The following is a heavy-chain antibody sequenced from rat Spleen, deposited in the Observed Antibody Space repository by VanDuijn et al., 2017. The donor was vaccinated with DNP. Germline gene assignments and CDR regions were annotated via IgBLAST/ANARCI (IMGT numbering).Heavy chain of an antibody. CDR3: ARSGDYSSYYVMDA. CDR2: IWSGGST. V-gene: IGHV2-15*01. Sequence: QVQLKESGPGLVQPSQTLSLTCTVSGFSLTSYHVHWVRQPPGKGLEWIGAIWSGGSTDYNSGLKSRLSISRDTSKSQVLLKMNSLQTEDTAMYFCARSGDYSSYYVMDAWGQGASVTVSS. CDR1: GFSLTSYH. D-gene: IGHD1-2*01. J-gene: IGHJ4*01.